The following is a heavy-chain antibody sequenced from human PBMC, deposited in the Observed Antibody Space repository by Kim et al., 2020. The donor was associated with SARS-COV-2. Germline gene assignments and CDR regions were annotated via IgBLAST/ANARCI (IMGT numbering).Heavy chain of an antibody. CDR3: ARELRRCSGGSCYPRANGMDV. V-gene: IGHV3-11*01. CDR2: ISSSGSTI. D-gene: IGHD2-15*01. Sequence: GGSLRLSCAASGFTFSDYYMSWIRQAPGKGLEWVSYISSSGSTIYYADSVKGRFTISRDNAKNSLYLQMNSLRAEDTAVYYCARELRRCSGGSCYPRANGMDVWGQGTTVTVSS. CDR1: GFTFSDYY. J-gene: IGHJ6*02.